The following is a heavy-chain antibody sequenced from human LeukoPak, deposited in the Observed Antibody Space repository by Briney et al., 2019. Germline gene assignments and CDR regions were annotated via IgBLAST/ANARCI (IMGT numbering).Heavy chain of an antibody. CDR2: IYTSGST. J-gene: IGHJ6*03. Sequence: SETLSLTCTVSGGSISSGSYYWSWIRQPAGKGLEWIGRIYTSGSTNYNPSLKSRVTISVDTSKNQFSLKLSSVTAADTAVYYCARQKDSSGYYYVGLHYYYMDGWGKGTTVTVSS. V-gene: IGHV4-61*02. D-gene: IGHD3-22*01. CDR3: ARQKDSSGYYYVGLHYYYMDG. CDR1: GGSISSGSYY.